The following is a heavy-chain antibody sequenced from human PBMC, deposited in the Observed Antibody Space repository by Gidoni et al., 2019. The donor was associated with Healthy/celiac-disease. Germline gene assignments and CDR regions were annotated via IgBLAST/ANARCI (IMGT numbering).Heavy chain of an antibody. D-gene: IGHD3-10*01. V-gene: IGHV1-18*01. CDR2: ISPYNGNT. Sequence: QVQLVQSGAEVKKPGASVKVSCKASGYTFTSDGSSWVRQAPGQGLEWMGWISPYNGNTIDAPKLQGRVTMTTDTSTSTAYMELRSLRSDDTAVYDCARDRGITMVQGLNPWGQGTLVTVSS. J-gene: IGHJ5*02. CDR1: GYTFTSDG. CDR3: ARDRGITMVQGLNP.